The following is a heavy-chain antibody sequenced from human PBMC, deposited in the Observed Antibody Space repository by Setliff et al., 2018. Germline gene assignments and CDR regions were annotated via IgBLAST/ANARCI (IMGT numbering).Heavy chain of an antibody. D-gene: IGHD3-22*01. J-gene: IGHJ4*02. CDR1: GGTFNTYV. V-gene: IGHV5-51*01. CDR3: ARLWISYESNTYFYPKYFDF. Sequence: VSCKASGGTFNTYVISWVRQAPGQGLEWMGWIIYPGDSDTRYSPSFQGQVTISADKSISTAYLQWSSLKASDTAMYYCARLWISYESNTYFYPKYFDFWGQGTLVTVSS. CDR2: IYPGDSDT.